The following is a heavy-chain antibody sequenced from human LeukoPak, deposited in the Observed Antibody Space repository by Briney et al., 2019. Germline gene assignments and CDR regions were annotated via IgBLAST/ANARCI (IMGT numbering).Heavy chain of an antibody. CDR2: ISSSGSTI. CDR3: ARHSFGDYEFWFDY. D-gene: IGHD4-17*01. V-gene: IGHV3-48*03. Sequence: GGSLRLSCAASGFTFNNYEMNWVRQAPGKGLEWVSYISSSGSTIYYADSVKGRFTISRDNAKNSMSLQMNSLRAEDTAVYYCARHSFGDYEFWFDYWGQGTLVTVSS. J-gene: IGHJ4*02. CDR1: GFTFNNYE.